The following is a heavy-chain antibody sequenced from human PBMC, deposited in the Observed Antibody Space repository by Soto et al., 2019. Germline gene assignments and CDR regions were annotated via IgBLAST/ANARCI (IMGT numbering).Heavy chain of an antibody. CDR2: IIPIFGTA. D-gene: IGHD3-22*01. CDR3: ARFYDYYDSSGLASDAFDI. V-gene: IGHV1-69*13. CDR1: GGSFSSYA. Sequence: SSVKVSCKASGGSFSSYAISWLRQANGQGLEWMGGIIPIFGTANYAQKFQGRVTITADESTSTAYMELSSLRSEDTAVYYCARFYDYYDSSGLASDAFDIWGQGTMVTVPS. J-gene: IGHJ3*02.